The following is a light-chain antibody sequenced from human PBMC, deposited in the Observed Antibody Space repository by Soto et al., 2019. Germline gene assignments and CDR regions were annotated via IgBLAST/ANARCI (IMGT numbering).Light chain of an antibody. CDR2: EVT. CDR1: SSDVGGYNF. J-gene: IGLJ1*01. CDR3: SSYAGSNNYV. V-gene: IGLV2-8*01. Sequence: QSVLTQPPSASGSPGQSVTISCTGTSSDVGGYNFVSWYQHHPGTAPKLMIYEVTKRPSGVPDRFSGSKSVNTASLTVSGLQAEDEADYYCSSYAGSNNYVFGTGTKLTVL.